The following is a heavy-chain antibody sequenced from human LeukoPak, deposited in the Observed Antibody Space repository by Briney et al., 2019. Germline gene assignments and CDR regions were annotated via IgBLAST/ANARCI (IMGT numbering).Heavy chain of an antibody. D-gene: IGHD6-13*01. J-gene: IGHJ4*02. CDR3: ATTGGSWYDGSFDY. V-gene: IGHV3-48*04. CDR2: ISSSSSTI. Sequence: HPGGSLRLSCAASGFTFSSYSMNWVRQAPGKGLEWVSYISSSSSTIYYADSVKGRFTISRDNAKNSLYLQMNSLRAEDTAVYYCATTGGSWYDGSFDYWGQGTLVTVSS. CDR1: GFTFSSYS.